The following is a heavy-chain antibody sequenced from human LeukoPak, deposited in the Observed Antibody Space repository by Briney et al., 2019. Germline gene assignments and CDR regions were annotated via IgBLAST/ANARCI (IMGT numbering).Heavy chain of an antibody. Sequence: SETLSLTCAVYGGSFSGYYWSWIRQPPGKGLEWIGEINHSGSTNYNPSLKSRVTISVDTSKNQFSLKLSSVTAADTAVYYCARRGNSGYDWDYWGQGTLVTVSS. J-gene: IGHJ4*02. CDR1: GGSFSGYY. CDR3: ARRGNSGYDWDY. V-gene: IGHV4-34*01. D-gene: IGHD5-12*01. CDR2: INHSGST.